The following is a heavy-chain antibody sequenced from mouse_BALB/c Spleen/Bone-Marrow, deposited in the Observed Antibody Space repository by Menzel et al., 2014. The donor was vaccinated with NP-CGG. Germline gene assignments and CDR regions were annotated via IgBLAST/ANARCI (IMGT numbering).Heavy chain of an antibody. V-gene: IGHV4-1*02. Sequence: EVMLVESGGGLVQPGGSLKLSCAASGFDFSGFWMSWVRQAPGRGLEWIGEINPDCNTINYSPSLKDKFIISRDNAKNTLYLQMSKVRSEDTALYYCARLGYYGSFAYWGQGTLVTVSA. D-gene: IGHD1-2*01. CDR3: ARLGYYGSFAY. J-gene: IGHJ3*01. CDR1: GFDFSGFW. CDR2: INPDCNTI.